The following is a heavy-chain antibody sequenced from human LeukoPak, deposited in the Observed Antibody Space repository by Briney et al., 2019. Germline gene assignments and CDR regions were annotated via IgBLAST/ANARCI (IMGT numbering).Heavy chain of an antibody. CDR3: TRDHSIISYGWLFAS. V-gene: IGHV3-74*01. D-gene: IGHD6-19*01. Sequence: GGSLRLSCAASGFNFGSYWMHWVRQVPGKGLVWVSRINPDGSATSYADSVQGRFTISRDNAKNTLYLQMNSLRAEDTAVYHCTRDHSIISYGWLFASWGQGSLVTVSS. CDR1: GFNFGSYW. J-gene: IGHJ5*01. CDR2: INPDGSAT.